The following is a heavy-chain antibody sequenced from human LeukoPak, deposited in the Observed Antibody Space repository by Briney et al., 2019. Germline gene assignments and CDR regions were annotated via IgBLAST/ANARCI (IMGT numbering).Heavy chain of an antibody. CDR2: MYYSGST. V-gene: IGHV4-39*01. J-gene: IGHJ4*02. Sequence: PSETLSLTCTVSGVSISSSSYHWGWIRQPPGKGLEWIGNMYYSGSTYYNPSLKSRVTLSVDTSKNQFSLKMSSVSAADTALYYCARLYGSTLYFDYWGQGTLVTVSS. CDR1: GVSISSSSYH. CDR3: ARLYGSTLYFDY. D-gene: IGHD2-15*01.